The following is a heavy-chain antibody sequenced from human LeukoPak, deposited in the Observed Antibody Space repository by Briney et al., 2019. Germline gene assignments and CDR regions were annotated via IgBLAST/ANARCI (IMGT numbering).Heavy chain of an antibody. CDR1: GYTFTGYY. CDR3: ARASWEAIAAAPQGY. D-gene: IGHD6-13*01. V-gene: IGHV1-2*02. CDR2: INPNSGGT. J-gene: IGHJ4*02. Sequence: ASVKVSCKASGYTFTGYYMHWVRQAPGQGLEWMGWINPNSGGTNYAQKFQGRVTITRDTSASTAYMELSSLRSEDTAVYYCARASWEAIAAAPQGYWGQGALVTVSS.